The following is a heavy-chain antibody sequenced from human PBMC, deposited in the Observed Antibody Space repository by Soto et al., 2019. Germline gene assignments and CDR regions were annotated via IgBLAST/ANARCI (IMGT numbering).Heavy chain of an antibody. CDR1: GNIFTSQY. V-gene: IGHV1-46*03. J-gene: IGHJ4*02. Sequence: QVQLVQSGAEVKKPGASGKVSCKVSGNIFTSQYMHWVRQAPGQGLEWMAMINPSGGRTSYAQMFQGRVTMTRDTSTSTVHMELSSLRSEDTAVYYCFRDVGDWGQGTLVTVSS. CDR3: FRDVGD. CDR2: INPSGGRT. D-gene: IGHD3-3*01.